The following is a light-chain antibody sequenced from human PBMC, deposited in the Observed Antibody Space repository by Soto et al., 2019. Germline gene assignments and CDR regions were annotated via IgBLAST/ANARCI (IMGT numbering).Light chain of an antibody. CDR1: QSISSY. CDR2: AAS. V-gene: IGKV1-39*01. Sequence: DIQMTQSPSSLSASVGDRVTITCRASQSISSYLNWYQQKPGKAPKLLIYAASSLQSGVPSRFSGSGSGTDFILTISSLQPEDCATYYCQQSYSNPGTFGQGTKVEIK. J-gene: IGKJ1*01. CDR3: QQSYSNPGT.